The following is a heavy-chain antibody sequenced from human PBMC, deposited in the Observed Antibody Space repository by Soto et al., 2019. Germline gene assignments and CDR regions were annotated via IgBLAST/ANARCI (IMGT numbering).Heavy chain of an antibody. Sequence: ESLKISCKGSGYTFTDYWIGWVRQMPGKGLEWMGIIYPGDSNIRYSTSFQGQVTISVDKSISTAYLQWSSLKASDTAMYYCARRGGGDGGYYYNYGQDVWGQGTTIIVAS. CDR3: ARRGGGDGGYYYNYGQDV. D-gene: IGHD3-10*01. V-gene: IGHV5-51*01. CDR1: GYTFTDYW. J-gene: IGHJ6*02. CDR2: IYPGDSNI.